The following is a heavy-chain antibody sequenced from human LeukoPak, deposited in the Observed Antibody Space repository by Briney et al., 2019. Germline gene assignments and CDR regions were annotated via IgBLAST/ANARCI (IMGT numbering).Heavy chain of an antibody. CDR1: GYTFTNYP. Sequence: ASVKVSCKASGYTFTNYPIHWVRQVPGQRPEWMGWINVGNGNTKYSQKFQDRVSITRDTSATTASVELSSLRSEDTAVYYCAREKGYKYGYDYGGQGTLVTVSS. V-gene: IGHV1-3*01. CDR3: AREKGYKYGYDY. CDR2: INVGNGNT. D-gene: IGHD5-18*01. J-gene: IGHJ4*02.